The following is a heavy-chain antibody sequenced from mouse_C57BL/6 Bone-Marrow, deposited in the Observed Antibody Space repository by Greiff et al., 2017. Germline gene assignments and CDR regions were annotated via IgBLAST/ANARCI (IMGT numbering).Heavy chain of an antibody. CDR2: IHPNSGST. CDR1: GYTFTSYW. CDR3: QRQRRLPCDD. V-gene: IGHV1-64*01. Sequence: QVQLQQSGAELVKPGASVKLSCKASGYTFTSYWMHWVKQRPGQGLEWIGMIHPNSGSTNYNEKFKSKATLTVDNSSTTAYMQLSSLTSEDSAVYYCQRQRRLPCDDWGQGTTLTVSS. D-gene: IGHD3-2*02. J-gene: IGHJ2*01.